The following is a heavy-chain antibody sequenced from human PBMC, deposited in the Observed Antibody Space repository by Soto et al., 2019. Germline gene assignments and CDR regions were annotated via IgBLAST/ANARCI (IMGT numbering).Heavy chain of an antibody. CDR2: ISSSGSTA. CDR3: TRAAWFPYLSFY. J-gene: IGHJ4*02. CDR1: GFTFSRFE. D-gene: IGHD3-10*01. Sequence: GSLRLSCAASGFTFSRFELHWVRQAPGKGLEWISYISSSGSTAYYASSVEGRFTISRDNANNSVYLQMDSLRAEDTALYYCTRAAWFPYLSFYWRQGALVTVSS. V-gene: IGHV3-48*03.